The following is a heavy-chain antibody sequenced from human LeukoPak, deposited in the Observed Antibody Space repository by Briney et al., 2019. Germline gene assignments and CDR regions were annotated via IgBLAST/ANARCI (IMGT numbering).Heavy chain of an antibody. Sequence: GGSLRLSCAASGFPFSGCAMHWVRQAPGKGLEWVAVMSHDGSNKYYADSVKGRFTISRDNSKNTLYLQMDSLRTEDTAVYYCARHRGPSLHSSGYFDYWGQGTLVTVSS. CDR2: MSHDGSNK. V-gene: IGHV3-30-3*01. J-gene: IGHJ4*02. D-gene: IGHD3-22*01. CDR3: ARHRGPSLHSSGYFDY. CDR1: GFPFSGCA.